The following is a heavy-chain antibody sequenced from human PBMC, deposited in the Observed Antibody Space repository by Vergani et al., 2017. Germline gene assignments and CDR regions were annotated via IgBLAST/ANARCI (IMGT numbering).Heavy chain of an antibody. CDR3: ARDRWDTAMVSGAFDI. Sequence: QVQLVQSGAEVKKPGSSVKVSCKASGGTFSSYAISWVRQAPGQGLEWMGGIIPIFGTANYAQKFQGRVTITADESTSTAYMELSSLRSEDTAVYYCARDRWDTAMVSGAFDIWGQGIMVTVSS. CDR1: GGTFSSYA. D-gene: IGHD5-18*01. J-gene: IGHJ3*02. V-gene: IGHV1-69*01. CDR2: IIPIFGTA.